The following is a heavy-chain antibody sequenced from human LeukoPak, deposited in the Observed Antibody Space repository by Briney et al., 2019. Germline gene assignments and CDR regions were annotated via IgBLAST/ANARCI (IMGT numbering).Heavy chain of an antibody. CDR2: IYYSGST. J-gene: IGHJ6*02. CDR1: GGSISSSSYY. Sequence: SETLSLTCTVSGGSISSSSYYWGWIRQPPGKGLEWIGSIYYSGSTYYNPSLKSRVTISVDTSKNQFSLKLSSVAAADTAVYYCARQGYGDYWADYYGMDVWGQGTTVTVSS. D-gene: IGHD4-17*01. CDR3: ARQGYGDYWADYYGMDV. V-gene: IGHV4-39*01.